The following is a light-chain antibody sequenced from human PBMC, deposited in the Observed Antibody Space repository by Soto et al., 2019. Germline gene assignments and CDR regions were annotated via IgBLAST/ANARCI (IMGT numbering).Light chain of an antibody. J-gene: IGLJ2*01. CDR1: SSNIGNNY. Sequence: QSVLTQPPSVSAAPGQTVTISCSGSSSNIGNNYVFWYQQLPRTAPNLLIYDNDKRPSGIPDRFSGSKSGTSATLGITGLQTGDEADYYCATWDRSLSVGVFGGGTKLTVL. CDR2: DND. V-gene: IGLV1-51*01. CDR3: ATWDRSLSVGV.